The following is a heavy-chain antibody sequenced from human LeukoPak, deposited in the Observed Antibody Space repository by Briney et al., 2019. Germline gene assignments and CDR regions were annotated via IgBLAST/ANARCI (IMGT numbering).Heavy chain of an antibody. CDR1: GFTFSTYA. Sequence: HPGRSLRLSCAASGFTFSTYAMHWVRQTPGKGLEWVAVISNHGNDGFHADSVKGRFTISRDNSRNTLYLQMDSLRAEDTAVYYCTRDRGPMNDFDSWGQGTLVTVSS. CDR3: TRDRGPMNDFDS. V-gene: IGHV3-30*01. CDR2: ISNHGNDG. J-gene: IGHJ4*02. D-gene: IGHD1-1*01.